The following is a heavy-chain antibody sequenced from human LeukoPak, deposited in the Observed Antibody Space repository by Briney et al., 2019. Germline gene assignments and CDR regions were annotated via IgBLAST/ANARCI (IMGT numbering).Heavy chain of an antibody. CDR3: ARQGGDNGYYYFDF. CDR2: VYYSGST. V-gene: IGHV4-39*01. J-gene: IGHJ4*02. D-gene: IGHD4-17*01. Sequence: PSETLSLTCSVSGGSIRSSHYYWGWIRRPPGQGLEWIASVYYSGSTYYTPSLRSRVTISIDTSKNQFSLKLTSVTAADTAVFYCARQGGDNGYYYFDFWGQGTLVTVSS. CDR1: GGSIRSSHYY.